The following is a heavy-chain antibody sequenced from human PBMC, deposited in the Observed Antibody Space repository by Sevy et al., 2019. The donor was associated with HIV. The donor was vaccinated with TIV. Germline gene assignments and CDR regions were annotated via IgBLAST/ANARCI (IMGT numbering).Heavy chain of an antibody. D-gene: IGHD2-2*01. J-gene: IGHJ5*02. CDR2: ISSSSSTI. Sequence: GGSPRLSCAASGFTFSSYSMNWVRQAPGKGLEWVSYISSSSSTIYYADSVKGRFTISRDNAKNSLYLQMNSLRAEDTAVYYCARSRYCSSTSCYPNWFDPWGQGTLVTASS. V-gene: IGHV3-48*01. CDR3: ARSRYCSSTSCYPNWFDP. CDR1: GFTFSSYS.